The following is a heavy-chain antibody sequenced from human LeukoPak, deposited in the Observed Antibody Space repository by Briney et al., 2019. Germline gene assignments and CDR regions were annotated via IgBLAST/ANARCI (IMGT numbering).Heavy chain of an antibody. Sequence: PSETLSLTCTVSGGSISSYYWSWIRQPAGKGLEWIGRIYTSGNTNYNPSLRSRVLISLEKSKNQVSLKVSSVTAADTAIYYCARGYFDSRGYSSPFDFWGRGTLVTVSS. CDR3: ARGYFDSRGYSSPFDF. CDR1: GGSISSYY. V-gene: IGHV4-4*07. J-gene: IGHJ4*02. CDR2: IYTSGNT. D-gene: IGHD3-22*01.